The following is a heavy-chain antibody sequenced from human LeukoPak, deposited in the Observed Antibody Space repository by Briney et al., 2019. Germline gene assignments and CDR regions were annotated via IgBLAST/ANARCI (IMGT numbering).Heavy chain of an antibody. Sequence: PGGSLRLSCAASGFTFSSYSMNWVRQAPGKGLEWVSSISSSSSYIYYADSVKGRFTISRDNAKNSLYLQMNGLRADDTAVYYCARGAGTGNYYAYWGQGTLVTVSS. D-gene: IGHD1-1*01. CDR1: GFTFSSYS. J-gene: IGHJ4*02. CDR3: ARGAGTGNYYAY. CDR2: ISSSSSYI. V-gene: IGHV3-21*01.